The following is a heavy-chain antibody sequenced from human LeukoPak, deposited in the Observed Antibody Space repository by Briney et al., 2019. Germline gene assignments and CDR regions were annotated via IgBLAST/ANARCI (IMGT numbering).Heavy chain of an antibody. CDR2: INHSGST. CDR1: GGSFSGYY. J-gene: IGHJ6*02. V-gene: IGHV4-34*01. CDR3: ASVMDTYGMDV. Sequence: KSSETLSLTCAVYGGSFSGYYWSWIRQPPGKGLEWIGEINHSGSTNYNPSLKSRVTISVDTSKNQFSLKLSSVTAADTAVYYCASVMDTYGMDVWGQGTTVTVSS. D-gene: IGHD5-18*01.